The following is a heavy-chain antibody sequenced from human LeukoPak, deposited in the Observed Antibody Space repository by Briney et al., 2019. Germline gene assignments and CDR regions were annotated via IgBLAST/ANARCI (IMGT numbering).Heavy chain of an antibody. D-gene: IGHD3-3*01. CDR2: ISGSGGST. CDR1: GFTFSSYA. Sequence: GGSLRLSCAASGFTFSSYAMSWVRQAPGKGLEWVSAISGSGGSTYYADSVKGRFTISRDNSKNTLYLQMNSLRAEDTAVYYCAKGSSLILEWLSFDPWGQGTLVTVSS. CDR3: AKGSSLILEWLSFDP. J-gene: IGHJ5*02. V-gene: IGHV3-23*01.